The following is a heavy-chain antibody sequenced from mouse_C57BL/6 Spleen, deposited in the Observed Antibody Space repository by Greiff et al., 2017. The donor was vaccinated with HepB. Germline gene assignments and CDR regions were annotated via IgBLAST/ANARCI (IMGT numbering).Heavy chain of an antibody. Sequence: VQLQQSGAELVRPGASVKLSCKASGYTFTDYYINWVKQRPGQGLEWIARIYPGSGNTYYNEKFKGKATLTAEKSSSTAYMQLSSLTSEDSAVYFCAREYYSNYPWFAYWGQGTLVTVSA. D-gene: IGHD2-5*01. CDR2: IYPGSGNT. CDR1: GYTFTDYY. V-gene: IGHV1-76*01. CDR3: AREYYSNYPWFAY. J-gene: IGHJ3*01.